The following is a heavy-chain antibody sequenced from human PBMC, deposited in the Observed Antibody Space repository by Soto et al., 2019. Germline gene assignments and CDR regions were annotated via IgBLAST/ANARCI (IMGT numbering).Heavy chain of an antibody. CDR2: IKSKIDGGAT. CDR1: GFTLSNGW. V-gene: IGHV3-15*07. Sequence: EVQLVESGGGLVQPGGSLRLSCAASGFTLSNGWMNWVRQAPGKGLEWVGRIKSKIDGGATDYAAPVKGRFTISRDDLQNTVYMQVDSLKIEDTAVYYCAKEATYWYFDLWGRGTLVTVSS. J-gene: IGHJ2*01. CDR3: AKEATYWYFDL.